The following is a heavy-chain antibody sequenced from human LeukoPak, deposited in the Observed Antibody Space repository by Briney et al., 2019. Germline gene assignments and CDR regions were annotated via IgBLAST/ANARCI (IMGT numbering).Heavy chain of an antibody. V-gene: IGHV4-34*01. J-gene: IGHJ4*02. CDR2: INHSGST. CDR1: GGSFSGYY. Sequence: SETLSFTCAVYGGSFSGYYWSWIRQPPGKGLEWIGEINHSGSTNYNPSLKSRVTISVDTSKNQFSLKLSSVTAADTAVYYCARELSGITMVRGVIIRYFDYWGQGTLVTVSS. D-gene: IGHD3-10*01. CDR3: ARELSGITMVRGVIIRYFDY.